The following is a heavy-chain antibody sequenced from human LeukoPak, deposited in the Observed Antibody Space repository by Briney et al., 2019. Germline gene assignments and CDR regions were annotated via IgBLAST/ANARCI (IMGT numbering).Heavy chain of an antibody. Sequence: GGSLRLSCAASGFTFSKHWMLWVRQAPGKGLESVSRINTDGTVTTYADSVKGRFTVSRDNADNTMFLQMNSVRDEDTAVYYCATKQWLAPPPDSWGQGTPVTVSS. CDR1: GFTFSKHW. V-gene: IGHV3-74*01. CDR2: INTDGTVT. D-gene: IGHD6-19*01. J-gene: IGHJ4*02. CDR3: ATKQWLAPPPDS.